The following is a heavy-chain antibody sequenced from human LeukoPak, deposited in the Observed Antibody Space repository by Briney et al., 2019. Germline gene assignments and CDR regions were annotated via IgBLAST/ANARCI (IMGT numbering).Heavy chain of an antibody. CDR2: ISAYNGNT. J-gene: IGHJ3*02. D-gene: IGHD3-16*01. Sequence: ASVKVSCKASGYTFTSYGISWVRQAPGQGLEWMGWISAYNGNTNYAQKLQGRVTMTTDTSASTAYMELRSLRSDDTAVYYCARVDRNDHAFDIWGQGTMVTVSS. V-gene: IGHV1-18*01. CDR3: ARVDRNDHAFDI. CDR1: GYTFTSYG.